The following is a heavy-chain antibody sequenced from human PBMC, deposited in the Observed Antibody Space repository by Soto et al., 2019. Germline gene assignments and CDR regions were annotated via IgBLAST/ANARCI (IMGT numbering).Heavy chain of an antibody. D-gene: IGHD6-13*01. CDR1: GFSLSTSGVG. CDR2: IHWDDDK. J-gene: IGHJ5*02. Sequence: QITLKESGPTLVKPTQTLTLTCTFSGFSLSTSGVGVGWIRQPPGKALEWLALIHWDDDKRYSPSLMNRLTITKDNSKNQVVLTMTNMDPVDTATYYCAHRIAAAPHPNNNWFDPWGQGTLVTVSS. V-gene: IGHV2-5*02. CDR3: AHRIAAAPHPNNNWFDP.